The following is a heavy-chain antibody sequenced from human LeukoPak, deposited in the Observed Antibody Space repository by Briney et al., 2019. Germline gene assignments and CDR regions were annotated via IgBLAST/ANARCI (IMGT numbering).Heavy chain of an antibody. CDR3: ARAPETIWVWFPADY. J-gene: IGHJ4*02. CDR2: ISAYNGNT. D-gene: IGHD3-10*01. CDR1: GGTFSSYA. Sequence: GASVKVSCKASGGTFSSYAISWVRQAPGQGLEWMGWISAYNGNTNYAQKLQGRVTMTTDTSTSTAYMELRSLRSDDTAVYYCARAPETIWVWFPADYWGQGTLVTVSS. V-gene: IGHV1-18*01.